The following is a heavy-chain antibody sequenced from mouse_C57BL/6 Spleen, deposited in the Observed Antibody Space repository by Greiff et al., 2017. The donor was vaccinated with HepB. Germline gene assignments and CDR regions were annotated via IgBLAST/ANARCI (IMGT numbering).Heavy chain of an antibody. CDR1: GYTFTSYW. D-gene: IGHD2-3*01. CDR2: IYPGSGST. CDR3: ARSGDGYFAWFAY. J-gene: IGHJ3*01. Sequence: VQLQQSGAELVKPGASVKMSCKASGYTFTSYWITWVKQRPGQGLEWIGDIYPGSGSTNYNEKFKSKATLTVDTSSSTAYMQLSSLTSEDSAVYYCARSGDGYFAWFAYWGQGTLVTVSA. V-gene: IGHV1-55*01.